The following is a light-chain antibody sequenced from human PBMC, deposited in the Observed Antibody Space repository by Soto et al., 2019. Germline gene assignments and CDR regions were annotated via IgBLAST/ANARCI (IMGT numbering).Light chain of an antibody. J-gene: IGKJ1*01. CDR2: AAS. CDR1: QTISSW. Sequence: PSTLSVSVGDRVTVKCRASQTISSWLDWYQQKPGKAPKLLIYAASNLQSGIPSRFSGSGSETDFTLTISSLQPEDVATYYCQQSYSTPWTFAQGTKVAIK. CDR3: QQSYSTPWT. V-gene: IGKV1-39*01.